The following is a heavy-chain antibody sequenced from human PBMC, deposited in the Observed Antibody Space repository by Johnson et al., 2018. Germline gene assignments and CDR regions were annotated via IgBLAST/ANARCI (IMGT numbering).Heavy chain of an antibody. V-gene: IGHV3-9*01. Sequence: VQLVQSGGGLVQPGRSLRLSCAASGFTFEDYAMHWVRQAPGKGLEWVSGISWNSGSIGYADSVKGRFTISRDNAKNSLYLQRNSLRAEDTAGYYCARGSYSKGYGMDVWGQGTTVTVSS. J-gene: IGHJ6*02. CDR3: ARGSYSKGYGMDV. D-gene: IGHD3-10*01. CDR2: ISWNSGSI. CDR1: GFTFEDYA.